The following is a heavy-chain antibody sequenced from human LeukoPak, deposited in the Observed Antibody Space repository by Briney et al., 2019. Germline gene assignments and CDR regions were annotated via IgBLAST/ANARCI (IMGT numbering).Heavy chain of an antibody. V-gene: IGHV3-74*01. J-gene: IGHJ4*02. CDR1: GFTISDSW. CDR2: LASDENNR. Sequence: QSGGSLRLSCAASGFTISDSWIHWVRQVPGKGLMWVSRLASDENNRIYADSVKGRFTISRDNAKNTLFLQMNSLRVEDTGFYYCARDAGWGRLDSWGQGALVTVSS. CDR3: ARDAGWGRLDS. D-gene: IGHD3-16*01.